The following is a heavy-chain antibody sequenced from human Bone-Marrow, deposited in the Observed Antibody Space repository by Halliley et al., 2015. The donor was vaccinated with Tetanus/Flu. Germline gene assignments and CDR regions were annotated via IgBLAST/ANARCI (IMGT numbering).Heavy chain of an antibody. CDR2: ISSSGSTI. J-gene: IGHJ6*02. CDR1: GFTFSSYE. V-gene: IGHV3-48*03. CDR3: ARDDRGGRPGWGSSWRPGGGSSWHNPYYYAMDV. D-gene: IGHD6-13*01. Sequence: SLRLSCAASGFTFSSYEMNWVRQAPGKGLEWVSCISSSGSTIYYADSVKGRFTISRDNAQNSLYLQIDSLRAEDTAVYYCARDDRGGRPGWGSSWRPGGGSSWHNPYYYAMDVWGQGTTVTVSS.